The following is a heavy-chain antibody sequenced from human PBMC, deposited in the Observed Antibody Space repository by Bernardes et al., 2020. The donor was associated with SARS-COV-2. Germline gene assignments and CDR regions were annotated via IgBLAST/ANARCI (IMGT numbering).Heavy chain of an antibody. Sequence: GGFLRPSCAAPGFTLSSYAMSWVRQAPGKGLELVFAFSGCWGNTYYADPVKGRITISRDNSKNTLYLQMNSRRAEDTAVYYCAKDVGYCSSTSCYVFDYWGQGTLVAVSS. CDR3: AKDVGYCSSTSCYVFDY. D-gene: IGHD2-2*03. CDR2: FSGCWGNT. J-gene: IGHJ4*02. CDR1: GFTLSSYA. V-gene: IGHV3-23*01.